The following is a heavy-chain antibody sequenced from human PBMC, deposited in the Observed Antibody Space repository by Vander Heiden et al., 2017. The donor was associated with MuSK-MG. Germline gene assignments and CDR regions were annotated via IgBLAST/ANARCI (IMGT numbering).Heavy chain of an antibody. Sequence: EVQLVESGGGLVQPGGSLRLSCAASGFTVSSYWMSWVRQAPGKGLEWVANIKQDGSEKYYVDSVKGRFTISRDNAKNSLYLQMNSLRAEDTAVYYCAREGYSYGFGYWGQGTLVTVSS. CDR3: AREGYSYGFGY. CDR1: GFTVSSYW. D-gene: IGHD5-18*01. V-gene: IGHV3-7*01. CDR2: IKQDGSEK. J-gene: IGHJ4*02.